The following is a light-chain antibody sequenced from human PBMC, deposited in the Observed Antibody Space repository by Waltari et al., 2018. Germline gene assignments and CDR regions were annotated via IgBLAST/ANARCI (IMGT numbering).Light chain of an antibody. CDR1: QTVANTY. V-gene: IGKV3-20*01. Sequence: EIVLTQSPGTLSLSPGERVTLPCRARQTVANTYLAWYQHKPGQAPRLLVYGASSRAPGIPDRFSGSGSGTDFTLTINSLEPEDFAVYYCQKYGSSPPWTFGQGTKVEIK. J-gene: IGKJ1*01. CDR3: QKYGSSPPWT. CDR2: GAS.